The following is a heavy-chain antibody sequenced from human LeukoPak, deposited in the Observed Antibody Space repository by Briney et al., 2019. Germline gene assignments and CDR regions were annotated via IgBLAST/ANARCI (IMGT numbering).Heavy chain of an antibody. Sequence: PGRSLRLSCAASGFTFSSYGMHWVRQAPGKGLEWVAVIWYDGSNKYYADSVKGRFTISRDNSKNTLYLQMNSLRAEDTAVYYCARGRYSDWLFQGFDYWGQGTLVTVSS. V-gene: IGHV3-33*01. CDR1: GFTFSSYG. CDR2: IWYDGSNK. J-gene: IGHJ4*02. CDR3: ARGRYSDWLFQGFDY. D-gene: IGHD3-9*01.